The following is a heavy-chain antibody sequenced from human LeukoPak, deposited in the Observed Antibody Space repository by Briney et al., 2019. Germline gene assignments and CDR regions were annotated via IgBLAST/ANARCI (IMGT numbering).Heavy chain of an antibody. J-gene: IGHJ4*02. V-gene: IGHV3-7*01. CDR3: ARDFVAGPRGGY. D-gene: IGHD6-19*01. CDR2: IKPDGSEK. Sequence: GGSLRLSCAASGFSFSNYWMSWVRQAPGKGLEWVAHIKPDGSEKNYVDSVKGRFTLFRDDAKNSLYLQMNSLRAEDTAVYYCARDFVAGPRGGYWGQGTLVTVSS. CDR1: GFSFSNYW.